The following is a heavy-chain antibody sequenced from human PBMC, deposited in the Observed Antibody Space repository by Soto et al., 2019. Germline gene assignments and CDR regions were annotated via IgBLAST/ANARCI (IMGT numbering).Heavy chain of an antibody. CDR1: GYTFTTYA. V-gene: IGHV1-3*01. Sequence: ASVKVSCKASGYTFTTYAMHWVRQAPGQRLEWMGWINAGNGATKYSQNFQNRVTIARDTSANTAFMELSSLRSEDTAVYYCARGSAAAGPYYFDYWAQGTLVTVSS. CDR2: INAGNGAT. J-gene: IGHJ4*02. CDR3: ARGSAAAGPYYFDY. D-gene: IGHD6-13*01.